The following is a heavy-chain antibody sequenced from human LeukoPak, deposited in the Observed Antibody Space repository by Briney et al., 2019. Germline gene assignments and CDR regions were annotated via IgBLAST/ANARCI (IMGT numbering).Heavy chain of an antibody. J-gene: IGHJ6*03. D-gene: IGHD3-10*01. Sequence: SETLSLICSVSGGTISSSSYYWGLIRQPPGKGLEWIGSIYYGGNTHYNPSLKSRVTISVDTSKNQFSLRLSSVTAADTAVYYCARHPRTQSWFGETLHYYYYMDVWGRGTTVTVSS. CDR3: ARHPRTQSWFGETLHYYYYMDV. CDR1: GGTISSSSYY. CDR2: IYYGGNT. V-gene: IGHV4-39*01.